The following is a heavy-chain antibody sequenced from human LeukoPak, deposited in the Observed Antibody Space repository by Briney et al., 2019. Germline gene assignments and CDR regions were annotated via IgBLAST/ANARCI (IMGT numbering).Heavy chain of an antibody. J-gene: IGHJ4*02. Sequence: KPSETLSLTCAVYGGSFSGYYWSWIRQPPGKGLEWIGEINHSGSTNYNPSLKSRVTISVDTSKNQFSLKLSSVTAADTAVYYCARGRGVLRYFDWLIPIDYWGQGTLVTVSS. CDR3: ARGRGVLRYFDWLIPIDY. CDR1: GGSFSGYY. V-gene: IGHV4-34*01. D-gene: IGHD3-9*01. CDR2: INHSGST.